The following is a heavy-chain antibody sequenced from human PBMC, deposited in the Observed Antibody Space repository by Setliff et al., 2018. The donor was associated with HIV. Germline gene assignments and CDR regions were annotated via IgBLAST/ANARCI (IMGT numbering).Heavy chain of an antibody. D-gene: IGHD6-19*01. V-gene: IGHV4-39*01. CDR1: GGPITTSSYY. J-gene: IGHJ4*02. Sequence: LSLTCTVSGGPITTSSYYWGWTRQPPGKGLEWIGSIYYSGSTYYNPSLTSRVTISVDTSKNQFSLKLGSLTAAATVLYYCARHAWLAPFDSWGQGTLVTVSS. CDR2: IYYSGST. CDR3: ARHAWLAPFDS.